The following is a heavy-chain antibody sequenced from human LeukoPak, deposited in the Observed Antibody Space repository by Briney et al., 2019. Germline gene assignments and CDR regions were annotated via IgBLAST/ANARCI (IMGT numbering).Heavy chain of an antibody. D-gene: IGHD1-26*01. J-gene: IGHJ5*02. Sequence: GGSLRLSCAASGFSFSTYWMHWVRQVPGTGLVWVSRTNTDGSITDYADSVKGRFTISRDNAKDTLYLQMNSLRPEDTAVYYCGRDLGGRGGAWGQGALVTVSS. CDR3: GRDLGGRGGA. CDR1: GFSFSTYW. CDR2: TNTDGSIT. V-gene: IGHV3-74*01.